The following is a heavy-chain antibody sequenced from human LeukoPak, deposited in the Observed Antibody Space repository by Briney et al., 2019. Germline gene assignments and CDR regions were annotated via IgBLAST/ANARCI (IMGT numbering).Heavy chain of an antibody. J-gene: IGHJ5*02. CDR3: AKTGASGLTVDP. Sequence: KPGGSLRLSCAASGFTFSSYAMSWVRQAPGKGLEWVTAISGSGGSTYYADSVKGRFTISRDNSKNTLYLQMNSLRAEDTAVYYCAKTGASGLTVDPWGQGTLVTASS. V-gene: IGHV3-23*01. D-gene: IGHD2-8*02. CDR1: GFTFSSYA. CDR2: ISGSGGST.